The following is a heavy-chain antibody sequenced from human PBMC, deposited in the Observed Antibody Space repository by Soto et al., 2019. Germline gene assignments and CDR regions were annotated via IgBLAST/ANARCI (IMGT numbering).Heavy chain of an antibody. D-gene: IGHD3-22*01. Sequence: GASVKVSFKASGGTFSSYAISWVRQAPGQGLEWMGGIIPIFGTANYAQKFQGRVTITADESTSTAYMELSSLRSEDTAVYYCARETSYYYDSSGFLYYFDYWGQGTLVTVSS. CDR1: GGTFSSYA. J-gene: IGHJ4*02. CDR2: IIPIFGTA. CDR3: ARETSYYYDSSGFLYYFDY. V-gene: IGHV1-69*13.